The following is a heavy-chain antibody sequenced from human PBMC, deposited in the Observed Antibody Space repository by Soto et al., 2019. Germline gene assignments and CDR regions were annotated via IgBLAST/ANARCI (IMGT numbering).Heavy chain of an antibody. Sequence: PGESLKLSCKGSGYSFTSHWIGWVRQMPVKVLEWMGIIYPGDSDTRYSPSFQGQVTISADKSISTAYLQWSSLKASDTAMYYCARHERYYYDSSGPANFDYWGQGTLVTVSS. J-gene: IGHJ4*02. CDR1: GYSFTSHW. V-gene: IGHV5-51*01. CDR3: ARHERYYYDSSGPANFDY. CDR2: IYPGDSDT. D-gene: IGHD3-22*01.